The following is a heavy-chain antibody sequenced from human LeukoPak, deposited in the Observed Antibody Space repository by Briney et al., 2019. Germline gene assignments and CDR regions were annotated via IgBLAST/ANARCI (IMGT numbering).Heavy chain of an antibody. J-gene: IGHJ5*02. Sequence: GSSVKVSCKASGGTFSSYTINWVRQAPGQGLEWMGRIIPIFDTANYAQNFQGRVTITADKSTTTVYMELTSLRSEDTAVYYCSGVLNWHHDSWGQGTLVSVPS. CDR3: SGVLNWHHDS. CDR2: IIPIFDTA. V-gene: IGHV1-69*08. CDR1: GGTFSSYT. D-gene: IGHD3-16*01.